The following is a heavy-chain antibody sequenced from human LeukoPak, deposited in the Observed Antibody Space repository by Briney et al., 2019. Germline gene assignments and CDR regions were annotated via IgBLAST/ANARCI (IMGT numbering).Heavy chain of an antibody. CDR2: ISAYNGNT. CDR3: ARDPVLRYFDWSLPYMDV. D-gene: IGHD3-9*01. V-gene: IGHV1-18*01. CDR1: GYTFTSYG. Sequence: ASVKVSCKASGYTFTSYGISWVRQAPGQGLEWMGWISAYNGNTNYAQKLQGRVTMTRDTSTSTVYMELSSLRSEDTAVYYCARDPVLRYFDWSLPYMDVRGQGTTVTVSS. J-gene: IGHJ6*02.